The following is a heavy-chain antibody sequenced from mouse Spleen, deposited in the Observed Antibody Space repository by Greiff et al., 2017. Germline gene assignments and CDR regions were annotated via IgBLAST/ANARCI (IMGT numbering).Heavy chain of an antibody. V-gene: IGHV2-6*01. CDR1: GFSLSSYG. CDR2: IWSGGNT. CDR3: ASRGSRLPGFYALDY. D-gene: IGHD1-2*01. J-gene: IGHJ4*01. Sequence: QVQLKESGPGLVAPSQSLSITCTVSGFSLSSYGVDWVRQSPGKGLEWLGVIWSGGNTNYNSALKSRLSITKDNSKSQVFLKMNSLQTDDTAMYYCASRGSRLPGFYALDYWGQGTSVTVSS.